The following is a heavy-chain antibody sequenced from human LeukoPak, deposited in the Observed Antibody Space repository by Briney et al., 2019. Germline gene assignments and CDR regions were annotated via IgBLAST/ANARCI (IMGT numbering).Heavy chain of an antibody. J-gene: IGHJ5*02. CDR3: AREGPYIVVVVAAAHNWFDP. CDR2: IYHSGST. CDR1: GGSISSGGYS. V-gene: IGHV4-30-2*01. D-gene: IGHD2-15*01. Sequence: TLSLTCAVSGGSISSGGYSWSWIRQPPGKGLEWIGYIYHSGSTYYNPSLKSRVTISVDRSKNQFSLKLSSVTAADTAVYYCAREGPYIVVVVAAAHNWFDPWGQGTLVTVSS.